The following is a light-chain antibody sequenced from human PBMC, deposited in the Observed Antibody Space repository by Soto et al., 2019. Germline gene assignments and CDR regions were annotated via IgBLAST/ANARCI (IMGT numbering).Light chain of an antibody. V-gene: IGKV1-39*01. CDR1: QNISRY. CDR2: AAS. CDR3: QQSFSTPWT. J-gene: IGKJ1*01. Sequence: DIQMTQSPSSLSASVGDRVTISCRSSQNISRYLNWYEQKPGKVPKVLIYAASSLQSGVPLRFSGSGSGTEFTLAISSLQPEDFASYFCQQSFSTPWTFGPGTVVEIK.